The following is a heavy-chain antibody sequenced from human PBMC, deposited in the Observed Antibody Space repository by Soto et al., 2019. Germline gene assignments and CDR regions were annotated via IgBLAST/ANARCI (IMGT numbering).Heavy chain of an antibody. J-gene: IGHJ5*02. CDR3: AKAPNYDFWSGYYIWFDP. V-gene: IGHV3-23*01. Sequence: GGSLRLSCAAFGFTFSSYAMSWVRQAPGKGLEWVSAISGSGGSTYYADSVKGRFTISRDNSKNTLYLQMNSLRAEDTAVYYCAKAPNYDFWSGYYIWFDPWGQGTLVTVSS. CDR1: GFTFSSYA. D-gene: IGHD3-3*01. CDR2: ISGSGGST.